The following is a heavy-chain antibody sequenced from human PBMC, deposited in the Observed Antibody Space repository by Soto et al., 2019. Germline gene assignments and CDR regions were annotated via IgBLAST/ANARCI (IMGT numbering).Heavy chain of an antibody. D-gene: IGHD3-10*01. J-gene: IGHJ6*02. Sequence: QVQLVESGGGVVQPGRSLRLSCAASGFTFSSYGMHWVRQAPGKGLEWVAVISYDGSNKYYADSVKGRFTISRDNSKNKLYRQMNSLRAEDKAVYYCAKDDPGGGLDVWGQGTTVTVSS. CDR1: GFTFSSYG. CDR3: AKDDPGGGLDV. CDR2: ISYDGSNK. V-gene: IGHV3-30*18.